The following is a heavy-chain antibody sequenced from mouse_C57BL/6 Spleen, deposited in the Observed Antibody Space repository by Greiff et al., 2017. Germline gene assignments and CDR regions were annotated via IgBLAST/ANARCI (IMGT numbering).Heavy chain of an antibody. D-gene: IGHD1-1*01. V-gene: IGHV1-55*01. J-gene: IGHJ2*01. CDR1: GYTFTSYW. CDR2: IYPGSGST. CDR3: ARRITTLVDSGFDY. Sequence: QVQLQQSGAELVKPGASVKMSCKACGYTFTSYWITWVKQRPGQGLEWIGDIYPGSGSTNYNEKFKSKATLTVDTSSSTAYMQLSSLTSEDSAVYYCARRITTLVDSGFDYWGQGTTLTVSS.